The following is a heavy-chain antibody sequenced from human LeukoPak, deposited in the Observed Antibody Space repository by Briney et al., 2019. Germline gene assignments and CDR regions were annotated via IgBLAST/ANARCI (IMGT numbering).Heavy chain of an antibody. J-gene: IGHJ4*02. Sequence: ASVKVSCKASGYTFTGYYMHWVRQAPGQGLEWMGWINPNSGGTNYAQKFQGRVTMTRDTSISTAYMELSRLRSDDTAVYYCARGETRYCTGGSCYPLEYWGQGTLVTVSS. V-gene: IGHV1-2*02. CDR1: GYTFTGYY. CDR3: ARGETRYCTGGSCYPLEY. CDR2: INPNSGGT. D-gene: IGHD2-15*01.